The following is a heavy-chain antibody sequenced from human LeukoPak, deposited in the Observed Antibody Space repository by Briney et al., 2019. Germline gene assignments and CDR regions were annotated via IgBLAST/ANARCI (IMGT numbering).Heavy chain of an antibody. V-gene: IGHV1-8*01. Sequence: ASVTVSCTASGYTFTSYDINWVRQPPGQGLEWMGWMNPNSGNTGYAQKFQGRVTMTRNTSISTAYMELSSLRSEDTAVYYCARPTVTTPSYFGYWGQGTLVTVSS. J-gene: IGHJ4*02. CDR3: ARPTVTTPSYFGY. CDR2: MNPNSGNT. CDR1: GYTFTSYD. D-gene: IGHD4-17*01.